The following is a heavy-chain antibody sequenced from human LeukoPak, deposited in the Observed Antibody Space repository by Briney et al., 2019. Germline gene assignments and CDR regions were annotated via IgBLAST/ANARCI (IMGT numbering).Heavy chain of an antibody. CDR3: ARTSGHNVWYFDH. Sequence: PGGSLRLSCAASGFTFSDYYMTWIRQAPGKGLEWLSYISGSSSDIYHVDSVKGRFTISRDNAKNSLFLQMNGLRAEDTAVYYCARTSGHNVWYFDHWGQGTLVTVSS. D-gene: IGHD3-10*01. V-gene: IGHV3-11*01. CDR1: GFTFSDYY. J-gene: IGHJ4*02. CDR2: ISGSSSDI.